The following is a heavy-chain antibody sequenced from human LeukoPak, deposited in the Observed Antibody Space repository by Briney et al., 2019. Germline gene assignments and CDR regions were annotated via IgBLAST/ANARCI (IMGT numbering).Heavy chain of an antibody. Sequence: GGSLRLSCVASGFTFDDYAMHWVRQAPGKGLEWVAVMSRDGSVNYYADSVKGRFTISRDNSKNTLYLQMNSLRAEDTAVYYCAREGTRGYFQHWGQGTLVTVSS. V-gene: IGHV3-30-3*01. CDR1: GFTFDDYA. J-gene: IGHJ1*01. CDR3: AREGTRGYFQH. CDR2: MSRDGSVN.